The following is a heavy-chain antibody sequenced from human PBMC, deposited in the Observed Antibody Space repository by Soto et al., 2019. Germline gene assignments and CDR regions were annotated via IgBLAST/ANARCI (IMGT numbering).Heavy chain of an antibody. CDR2: INAGNGNT. J-gene: IGHJ6*02. CDR1: GYTFTSYA. CDR3: ARSCSSTSCYPFYGMDV. V-gene: IGHV1-3*01. Sequence: ASVKVSCKASGYTFTSYAMHWVRQAPGQRLEWMGWINAGNGNTKYSQKFQGRVTITRDTSASTAYMELSSLRSEDTAVYYCARSCSSTSCYPFYGMDVWGQGTTVTV. D-gene: IGHD2-2*01.